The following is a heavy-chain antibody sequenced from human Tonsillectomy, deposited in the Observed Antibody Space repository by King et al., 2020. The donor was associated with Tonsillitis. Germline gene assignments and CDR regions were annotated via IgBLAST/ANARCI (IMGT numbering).Heavy chain of an antibody. CDR2: IIHSGST. D-gene: IGHD3-22*01. J-gene: IGHJ4*02. Sequence: QLQESGPGLVKPSQTLSLTCTVSGGSISSGDYYWTWIRQPPGKGLESIGYIIHSGSTYYNPSLKSRLTISLDTSKNQFSLRLSSVTATDTAVYFCARGVYYYDSSGPWGYFDYWGQGTLVTVSS. CDR3: ARGVYYYDSSGPWGYFDY. CDR1: GGSISSGDYY. V-gene: IGHV4-30-4*01.